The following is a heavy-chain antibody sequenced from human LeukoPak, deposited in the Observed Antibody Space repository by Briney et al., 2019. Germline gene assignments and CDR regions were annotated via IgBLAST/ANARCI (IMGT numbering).Heavy chain of an antibody. CDR1: GGSISSYY. J-gene: IGHJ3*02. V-gene: IGHV4-59*08. D-gene: IGHD3-10*01. CDR3: ATGAESDAFDI. Sequence: PSETLSLTCTVSGGSISSYYWSWIRQPPGKGLEWIGYIYYSGSTNYNPSLKSRVTISVDTSKNQFSLKLSSVTAADTAVYYCATGAESDAFDIWGQGTMVTVSS. CDR2: IYYSGST.